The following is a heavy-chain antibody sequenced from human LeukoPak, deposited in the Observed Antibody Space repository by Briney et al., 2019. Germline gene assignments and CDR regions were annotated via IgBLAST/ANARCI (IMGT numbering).Heavy chain of an antibody. V-gene: IGHV4-30-2*01. Sequence: PSQTLSLTCTVSGGSIGSGGYYWSWIRQPPGKGLEWIGYIYHSGSTYYNPSLKSRVTISVDRSKNQFSLKLSSVTAADTAVYYCARAVVDTAKKGAFDIWGQGTMVTVSS. CDR1: GGSIGSGGYY. J-gene: IGHJ3*02. CDR3: ARAVVDTAKKGAFDI. D-gene: IGHD5-18*01. CDR2: IYHSGST.